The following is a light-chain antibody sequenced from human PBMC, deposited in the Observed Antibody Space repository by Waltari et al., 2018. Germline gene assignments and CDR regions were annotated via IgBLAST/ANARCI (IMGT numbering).Light chain of an antibody. V-gene: IGKV4-1*01. CDR2: WAS. Sequence: DIVMTQSPDSLAVSLGERANINCKSSQSVLYSSNNKNYLAWYQQKPGQPPKLLIYWASTRESGVPDRFSGSGSGTDFTLSISSLQAEDVAVYYCQQHYISRTFGQGTRVEIK. CDR3: QQHYISRT. CDR1: QSVLYSSNNKNY. J-gene: IGKJ1*01.